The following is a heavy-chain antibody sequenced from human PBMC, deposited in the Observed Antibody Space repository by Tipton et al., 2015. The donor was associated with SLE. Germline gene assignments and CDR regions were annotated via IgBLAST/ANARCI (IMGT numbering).Heavy chain of an antibody. J-gene: IGHJ3*02. D-gene: IGHD3-10*01. CDR2: INHSGST. CDR3: ATPGPQRAFDI. CDR1: GGSFSGYY. Sequence: TLSLTCAVYGGSFSGYYWNWIRQPPGKGLEWIGEINHSGSTNYNPSLKSRVTISVDTSKNQFSLKLTAVTAADTAVYYCATPGPQRAFDIWGQGTMVTVSS. V-gene: IGHV4-34*01.